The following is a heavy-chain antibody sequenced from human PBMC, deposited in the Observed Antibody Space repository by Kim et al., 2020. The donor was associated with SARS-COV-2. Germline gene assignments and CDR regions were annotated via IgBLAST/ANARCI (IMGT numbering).Heavy chain of an antibody. CDR1: GFTFSSYA. CDR2: ISGSGGST. V-gene: IGHV3-23*01. CDR3: AKVPSAMVTYYYYRMDA. Sequence: GGSLRLSCAASGFTFSSYAMSWVRQAPGKGLEWVSAISGSGGSTYYAHPVKGRFTISRVHSKNPLSLHMNSLRAEYPAVYYCAKVPSAMVTYYYYRMDAWGQGNTVNFSS. J-gene: IGHJ6*02. D-gene: IGHD5-18*01.